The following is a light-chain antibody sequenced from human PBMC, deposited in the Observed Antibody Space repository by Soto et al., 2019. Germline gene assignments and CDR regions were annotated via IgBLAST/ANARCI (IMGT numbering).Light chain of an antibody. CDR2: GTS. Sequence: EVVLTQSPGTLSLSPGERATLSCRANQRVSSSYLAWYQQKPGQAPRLLIYGTSSRATGIPDRFSGSGSGTVFTLTISRLEPEDFAVYYCQQYGSSSWTFGQGTKV. CDR1: QRVSSSY. V-gene: IGKV3-20*01. J-gene: IGKJ1*01. CDR3: QQYGSSSWT.